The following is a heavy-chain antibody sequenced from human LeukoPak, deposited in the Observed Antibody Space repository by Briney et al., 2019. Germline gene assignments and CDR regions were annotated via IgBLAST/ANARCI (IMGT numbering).Heavy chain of an antibody. CDR1: GFTFSSYE. Sequence: GGSLRLSCAASGFTFSSYEMNWVRQAPGKGLEWVSYISSSGSPMYYADSVEGRFTISRDNAKNSLYLQMNGLRAEDTAVYYCARNFLPHYDSSGYNNWFDPWGKGTLVTVSS. D-gene: IGHD3-22*01. J-gene: IGHJ5*02. CDR3: ARNFLPHYDSSGYNNWFDP. CDR2: ISSSGSPM. V-gene: IGHV3-48*03.